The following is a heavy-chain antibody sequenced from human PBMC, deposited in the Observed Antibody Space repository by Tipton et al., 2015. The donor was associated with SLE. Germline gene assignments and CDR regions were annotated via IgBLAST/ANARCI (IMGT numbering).Heavy chain of an antibody. CDR2: IYYRGNT. CDR3: ARDGRGYCDNSCCSEYHWFDP. CDR1: GGSISSHY. J-gene: IGHJ5*02. D-gene: IGHD2-15*01. Sequence: TLSLTCTVSGGSISSHYWSWFRQPPGKGLEWIGYIYYRGNTKYNPPLKSRVTISLDTSRTQFSLKLSSVTAADTAVYYCARDGRGYCDNSCCSEYHWFDPWGQGTLVTVSS. V-gene: IGHV4-59*11.